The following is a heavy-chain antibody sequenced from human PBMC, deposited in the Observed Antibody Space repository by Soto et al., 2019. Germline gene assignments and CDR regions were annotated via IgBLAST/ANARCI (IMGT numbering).Heavy chain of an antibody. Sequence: PGGSLRLSCAASGFTLSDYYMSWVRQAPGKGLEWLSYISSSSATVYYVDSVKGRFTTSRDNAKNSLYLQMDSLRVEDTAVYYCARDGVSATGPIEYWGQGAQVTVSS. CDR1: GFTLSDYY. V-gene: IGHV3-11*01. D-gene: IGHD6-25*01. CDR2: ISSSSATV. CDR3: ARDGVSATGPIEY. J-gene: IGHJ4*02.